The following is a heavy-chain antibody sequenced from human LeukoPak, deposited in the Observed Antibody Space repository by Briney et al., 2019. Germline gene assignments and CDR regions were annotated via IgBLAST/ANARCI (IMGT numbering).Heavy chain of an antibody. V-gene: IGHV1-2*02. CDR1: GYTFTSYG. CDR3: ARIGTSARGTNFHH. J-gene: IGHJ1*01. CDR2: INSNSADT. Sequence: GASVKVSCKASGYTFTSYGISWVRQAPGQGLEWMGWINSNSADTNYAQNFQGRVTMTRDTSISTAYMELSRLRSDDTALYYCARIGTSARGTNFHHWGQGSLVTVSS. D-gene: IGHD6-13*01.